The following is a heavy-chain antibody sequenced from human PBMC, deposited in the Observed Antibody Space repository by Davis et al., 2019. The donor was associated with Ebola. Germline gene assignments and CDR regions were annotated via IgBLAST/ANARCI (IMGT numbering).Heavy chain of an antibody. V-gene: IGHV2-26*01. J-gene: IGHJ4*02. CDR1: GFSLSNARMG. CDR3: ARIGVYYDFWSGSSANYFDH. CDR2: IFSNDEK. D-gene: IGHD3-3*01. Sequence: SGPTLVKPTETLTLTCTVSGFSLSNARMGVSWIRQPPGKALEWLAHIFSNDEKSYSTSLKSRLTISKDTSKSQVVLTMTNMDPVDTATYYCARIGVYYDFWSGSSANYFDHWGQGTLVTVSS.